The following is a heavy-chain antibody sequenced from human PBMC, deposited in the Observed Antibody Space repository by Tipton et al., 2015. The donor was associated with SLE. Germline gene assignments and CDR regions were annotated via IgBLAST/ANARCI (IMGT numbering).Heavy chain of an antibody. CDR1: GGSFSGYY. J-gene: IGHJ1*01. CDR3: ARSGYGRGSFFHH. D-gene: IGHD5-12*01. V-gene: IGHV4-34*01. CDR2: INHSGSP. Sequence: TLSLTCAVYGGSFSGYYWSWVRQPPGKGLEWIGEINHSGSPNYNPSLKSRVTISVHTSKNQFSLKLNSVTAADTAMYYCARSGYGRGSFFHHWGQGTLVTVSS.